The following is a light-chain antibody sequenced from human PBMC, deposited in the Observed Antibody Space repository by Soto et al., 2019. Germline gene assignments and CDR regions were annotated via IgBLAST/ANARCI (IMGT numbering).Light chain of an antibody. CDR3: QQYNNWPPWT. CDR2: GAS. J-gene: IGKJ1*01. CDR1: QSVSSN. Sequence: EIVMTQSPATLSVSPGERATLSCRASQSVSSNLAWYQKKPGQAPRLLIYGASTRATGIPARFSGSGAGTEFTITISSLQSEDFAVYYCQQYNNWPPWTFGKGTKVE. V-gene: IGKV3-15*01.